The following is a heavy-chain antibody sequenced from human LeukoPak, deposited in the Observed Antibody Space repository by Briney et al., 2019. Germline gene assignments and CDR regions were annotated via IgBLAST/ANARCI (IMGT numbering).Heavy chain of an antibody. CDR2: IYTSGST. CDR3: ARGIFDYREDFFDY. CDR1: GGSISSYH. D-gene: IGHD3-9*01. J-gene: IGHJ4*02. Sequence: PSETLSLTCTVSGGSISSYHWSWIRQPAGKGLEWIGRIYTSGSTNYNPSLKSRVTMSVDTSKNQFSLKLSSVTAADTAVYYCARGIFDYREDFFDYWGQGTLVTVSS. V-gene: IGHV4-4*07.